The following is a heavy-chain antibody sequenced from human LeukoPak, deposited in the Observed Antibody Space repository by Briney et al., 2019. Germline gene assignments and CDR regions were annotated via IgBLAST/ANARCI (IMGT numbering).Heavy chain of an antibody. CDR2: ISAYNGNT. J-gene: IGHJ6*03. Sequence: ASVKVSCKASGYTFTGYYMHWVRQAPGQGLEWMGWISAYNGNTNYAQKLQGRVTMTTDTSTSTAYMELRSLRSDDTAVYYCARGTPVPIDYYYYYYMDVWGKGTTVTVSS. V-gene: IGHV1-18*04. CDR3: ARGTPVPIDYYYYYYMDV. CDR1: GYTFTGYY.